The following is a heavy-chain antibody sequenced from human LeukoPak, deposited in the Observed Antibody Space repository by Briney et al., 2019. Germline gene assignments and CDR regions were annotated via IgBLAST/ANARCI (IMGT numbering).Heavy chain of an antibody. CDR2: IKQDGSEK. D-gene: IGHD3-10*01. J-gene: IGHJ4*02. CDR3: ARERYYYGSGSYYNFVDY. V-gene: IGHV3-7*01. CDR1: GFTFTTYW. Sequence: GGSLRLSCAASGFTFTTYWMSWVRQAPGKGLEWVANIKQDGSEKYYVDSVKGRFTISRDNAKNSLYLQMNSLRAEDTAVYYCARERYYYGSGSYYNFVDYWGQGTLVTVSS.